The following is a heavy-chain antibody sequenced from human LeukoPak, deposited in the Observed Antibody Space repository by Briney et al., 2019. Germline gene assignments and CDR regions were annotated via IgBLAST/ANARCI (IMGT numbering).Heavy chain of an antibody. Sequence: GGSLRLSCAASGFTVRNNYMSWVRQAPGKGLEWVSVIYSGGPTYYADSVRGRFTISRDNSKNTLYLQMNSLRAEDTAVYFCARRTGSSWALDYWGQGTLVTVSS. J-gene: IGHJ4*02. D-gene: IGHD6-13*01. CDR3: ARRTGSSWALDY. V-gene: IGHV3-53*01. CDR2: IYSGGPT. CDR1: GFTVRNNY.